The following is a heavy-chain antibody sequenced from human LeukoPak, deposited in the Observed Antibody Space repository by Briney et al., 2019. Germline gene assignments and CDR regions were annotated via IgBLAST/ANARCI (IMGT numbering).Heavy chain of an antibody. V-gene: IGHV4-34*01. Sequence: SETLSLTCTVSGGSINTYYWSWIRQPPGKGLEWIGEINHSGSTNYYPSLKSRVTISVDTSKNQFSLKLSSVTAADTAVYYCARQDPGAIDYWGQGTLVTVSS. CDR3: ARQDPGAIDY. CDR2: INHSGST. CDR1: GGSINTYY. J-gene: IGHJ4*02. D-gene: IGHD2-15*01.